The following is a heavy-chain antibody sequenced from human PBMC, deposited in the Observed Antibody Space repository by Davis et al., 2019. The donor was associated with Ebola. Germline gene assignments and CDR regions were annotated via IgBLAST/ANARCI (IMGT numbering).Heavy chain of an antibody. CDR3: AKVGRWLQLHFDY. D-gene: IGHD5-24*01. CDR1: GFTFSSYG. J-gene: IGHJ4*02. CDR2: ISYDGSNK. V-gene: IGHV3-30*18. Sequence: GESLKISCAASGFTFSSYGMHWVRQAPGKGLEWVAVISYDGSNKYYADSVKGRFTISRDNSKNSLYLQMNSLRTEDTALYYCAKVGRWLQLHFDYWGQGTLVTVSS.